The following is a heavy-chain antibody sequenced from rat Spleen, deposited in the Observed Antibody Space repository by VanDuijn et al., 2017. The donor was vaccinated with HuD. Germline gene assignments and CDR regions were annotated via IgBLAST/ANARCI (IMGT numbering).Heavy chain of an antibody. D-gene: IGHD1-11*01. CDR2: ITSGGSNT. CDR3: AKDHGGYQD. V-gene: IGHV5-25*01. Sequence: EVQLVESGGGLVQPGRSLKLSCAASGFTFSSFAMAWVRQAPKKGLEWVATITSGGSNTYYPDSVKGRFTISRDNAKSTLYLQMDSLRSEDTATYYCAKDHGGYQDWGQGVMVTVSS. J-gene: IGHJ2*01. CDR1: GFTFSSFA.